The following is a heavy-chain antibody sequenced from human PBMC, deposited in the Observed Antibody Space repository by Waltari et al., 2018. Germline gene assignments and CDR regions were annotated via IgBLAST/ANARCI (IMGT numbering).Heavy chain of an antibody. CDR2: GGSRGAAT. J-gene: IGHJ4*02. CDR1: GFTFRDYA. Sequence: EVQLLESGGGLVQPGGSLRLSCTVSGFTFRDYAMTWVRQAPGKGVGWVSLGGSRGAATYYADSVKCRFSISRDNSRNTLYLQMNSLRAEDTAMYYCAKRGAPGELWFFDYWGQGNLVTVSS. D-gene: IGHD2-21*01. V-gene: IGHV3-23*01. CDR3: AKRGAPGELWFFDY.